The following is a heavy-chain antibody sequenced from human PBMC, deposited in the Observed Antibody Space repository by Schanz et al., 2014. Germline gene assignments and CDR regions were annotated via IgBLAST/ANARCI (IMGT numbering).Heavy chain of an antibody. CDR2: MNPDSGNT. CDR3: ARGGGPEDVFDI. CDR1: GYTFTSYD. J-gene: IGHJ3*02. Sequence: VQLVQSGAEVKRPGASVRVSCKASGYTFTSYDFNWVRQAPGQGLEWMGWMNPDSGNTGYAQKFQGRVTMTRNSSISTAYMELSSLRSEDTAVYYCARGGGPEDVFDIWGQGTILTVSS. V-gene: IGHV1-8*01.